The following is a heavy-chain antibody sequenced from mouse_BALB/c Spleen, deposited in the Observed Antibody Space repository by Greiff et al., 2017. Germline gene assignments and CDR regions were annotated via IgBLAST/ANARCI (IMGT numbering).Heavy chain of an antibody. Sequence: QVQLQQSGAELARPGASVKLSCKASGYTFTSYWMQWVKQRPGQGLEWIGAIYPGDGDTRYTQKFKGKATLTADKSSSTAYMQLSSLASEDSAVYYCARPLYYDYDGYAMDYWGQGTTLTVSS. J-gene: IGHJ2*01. V-gene: IGHV1-87*01. CDR1: GYTFTSYW. CDR3: ARPLYYDYDGYAMDY. CDR2: IYPGDGDT. D-gene: IGHD2-4*01.